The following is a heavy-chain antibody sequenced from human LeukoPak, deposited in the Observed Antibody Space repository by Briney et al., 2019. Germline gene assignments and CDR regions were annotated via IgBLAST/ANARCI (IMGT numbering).Heavy chain of an antibody. CDR3: ARVPAPGTSGWYFGY. Sequence: GGSLRLSCAASGFXFSSYGINWVRQAPGKGLEWVSYISTSSNRIDYADSVKGRFTMSRDNAKNLLYLQMNSLRDEDTAMYYCARVPAPGTSGWYFGYWGQGTLVTVSS. CDR2: ISTSSNRI. CDR1: GFXFSSYG. V-gene: IGHV3-48*02. J-gene: IGHJ4*02. D-gene: IGHD6-19*01.